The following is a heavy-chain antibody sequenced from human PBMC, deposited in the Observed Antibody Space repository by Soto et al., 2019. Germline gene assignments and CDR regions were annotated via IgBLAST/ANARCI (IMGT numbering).Heavy chain of an antibody. Sequence: PGGSLRLSCAASGFTFSSYGMHWVRQAPGKGLEWVAVISYDGSNKYYADSVKGRFTISRDNSKNTLYLQMNSLRAEDTAVYYCAKCSLAAAKCYYYGMDVWGQGTTVTVSS. J-gene: IGHJ6*02. D-gene: IGHD2-15*01. CDR2: ISYDGSNK. CDR1: GFTFSSYG. V-gene: IGHV3-30*18. CDR3: AKCSLAAAKCYYYGMDV.